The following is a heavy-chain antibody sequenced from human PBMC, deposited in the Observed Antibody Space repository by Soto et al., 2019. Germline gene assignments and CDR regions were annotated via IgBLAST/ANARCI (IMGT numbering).Heavy chain of an antibody. J-gene: IGHJ6*02. V-gene: IGHV1-69*13. CDR1: GGSFSNYA. CDR3: ARGQLVSSYYYDMDV. CDR2: IIPIFGTT. D-gene: IGHD6-6*01. Sequence: SVKVSCKASGGSFSNYAISWVRQAPGQGLEWMGGIIPIFGTTNNAQKFQGRITITADESTSTAYMDLSSLRSEDTAMYYCARGQLVSSYYYDMDVWGLGTTVTVSS.